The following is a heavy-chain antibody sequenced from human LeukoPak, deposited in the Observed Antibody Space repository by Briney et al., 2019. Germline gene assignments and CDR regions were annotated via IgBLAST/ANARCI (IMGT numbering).Heavy chain of an antibody. CDR2: IKSKTNGGTR. Sequence: GGSLRLSCAASGFTFSDAWMNWVRQAPGKGLEGVGLIKSKTNGGTRDYAAPVKGRFTISRDDANNILYLQMNSLKTEHTAVYYCTTEGYNYGYHSFDIWGRGTMVTVSS. CDR1: GFTFSDAW. J-gene: IGHJ3*02. D-gene: IGHD5-18*01. CDR3: TTEGYNYGYHSFDI. V-gene: IGHV3-15*01.